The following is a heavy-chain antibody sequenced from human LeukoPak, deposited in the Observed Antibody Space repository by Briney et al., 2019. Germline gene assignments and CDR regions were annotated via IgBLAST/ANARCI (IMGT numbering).Heavy chain of an antibody. J-gene: IGHJ4*02. D-gene: IGHD4-17*01. CDR2: IYYSGST. Sequence: SETLSLTCTVSGGSISSYYWNWIRQPPGKGLEWIGYIYYSGSTNYNPSLNSRVTMSVDTSKNQFSLKLSSVTAADTAVYYCARTGSTVTMLYPFDHWGQGTLVTVSS. V-gene: IGHV4-59*01. CDR3: ARTGSTVTMLYPFDH. CDR1: GGSISSYY.